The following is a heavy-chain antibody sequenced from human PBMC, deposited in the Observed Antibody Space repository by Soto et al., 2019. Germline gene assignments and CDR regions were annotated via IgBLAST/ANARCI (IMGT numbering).Heavy chain of an antibody. V-gene: IGHV1-69*13. CDR1: GGPFSSYA. J-gene: IGHJ5*01. CDR3: ARPHYVGGRYYYICWFDS. D-gene: IGHD3-22*01. CDR2: IIPIFGTA. Sequence: SVKVSCKASGGPFSSYAISWVRQAPGQGLEWMGGIIPIFGTANYAQKFQGRVTITADESTSTAYIELSSLRSEDTAVYYSARPHYVGGRYYYICWFDSWDQVPMVVFSS.